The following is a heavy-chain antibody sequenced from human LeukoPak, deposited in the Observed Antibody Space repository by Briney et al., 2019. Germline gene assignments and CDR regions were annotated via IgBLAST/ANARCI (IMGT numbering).Heavy chain of an antibody. CDR1: GFTFSSYS. CDR3: ATYYYDSSGYYYFDY. Sequence: GGSLRLSCAASGFTFSSYSMNWVRQAPGKGLEWVSSISSSSSYIYYADSVKGRFTISRDNAKNSLYLQTNSLRAEDTAVYYCATYYYDSSGYYYFDYWGQGTLVTVSS. J-gene: IGHJ4*02. V-gene: IGHV3-21*01. D-gene: IGHD3-22*01. CDR2: ISSSSSYI.